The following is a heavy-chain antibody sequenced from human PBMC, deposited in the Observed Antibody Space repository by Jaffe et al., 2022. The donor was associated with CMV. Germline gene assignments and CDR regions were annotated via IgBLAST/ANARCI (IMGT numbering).Heavy chain of an antibody. Sequence: EVQLLESGGALIQPGGSLRLSCAASGFTFSTHAMSWVRQAPGMGLQWVSTSLGISARTFHADSVKGRFTISRDNSKNTLYLNMDSLRPDDTALYYCAKSMTGTWVDFEYWGPGTQVTVSS. CDR2: SLGISART. D-gene: IGHD3-9*01. CDR1: GFTFSTHA. CDR3: AKSMTGTWVDFEY. J-gene: IGHJ4*02. V-gene: IGHV3-23*01.